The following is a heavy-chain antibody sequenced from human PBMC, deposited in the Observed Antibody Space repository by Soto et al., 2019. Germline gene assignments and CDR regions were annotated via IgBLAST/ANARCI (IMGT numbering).Heavy chain of an antibody. V-gene: IGHV1-69*02. CDR1: GGTFSSYT. J-gene: IGHJ3*02. Sequence: QVQLVQSGAEVKKPGSSVKVSCKASGGTFSSYTISWVRQAPGQGLEWMGRIIPILGIANYAQKFQGRVTITADKSTSTAYRELSSLRAEDTAVYYCARGGGHSVVVTAKKHDAFDIWGQGTMVTVSS. CDR3: ARGGGHSVVVTAKKHDAFDI. CDR2: IIPILGIA. D-gene: IGHD2-21*02.